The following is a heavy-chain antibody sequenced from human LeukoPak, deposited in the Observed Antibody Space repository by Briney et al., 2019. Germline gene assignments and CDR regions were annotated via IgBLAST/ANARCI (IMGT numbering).Heavy chain of an antibody. V-gene: IGHV3-53*01. CDR3: ARSAPLGTHQYYFDY. D-gene: IGHD3-16*01. Sequence: GGSLRLSCAASGFTVSSNYMSWVRQAPGKGLEWVSVTYSGGSRYYADSVKGRFSLSRDNSRNALYLQMNSLRADDTAVYYCARSAPLGTHQYYFDYWGQGTLVTVSS. CDR2: TYSGGSR. J-gene: IGHJ4*02. CDR1: GFTVSSNY.